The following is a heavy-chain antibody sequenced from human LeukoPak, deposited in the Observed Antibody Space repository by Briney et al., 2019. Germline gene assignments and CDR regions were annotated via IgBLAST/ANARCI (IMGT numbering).Heavy chain of an antibody. Sequence: SETLSLTCAVYGGSFSGYYWSWIRQPPGKGLEWIGEINHSGSTNYNPSLKSRVTMSVDTSKNQFSLKLSSVPAADTAVYYCAREPPPINCSGGSCYRGLFDYWGQGTLVTVSS. CDR2: INHSGST. D-gene: IGHD2-15*01. CDR1: GGSFSGYY. CDR3: AREPPPINCSGGSCYRGLFDY. J-gene: IGHJ4*02. V-gene: IGHV4-34*01.